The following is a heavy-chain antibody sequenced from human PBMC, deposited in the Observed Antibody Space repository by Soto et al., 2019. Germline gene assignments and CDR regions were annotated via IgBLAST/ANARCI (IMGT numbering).Heavy chain of an antibody. V-gene: IGHV3-23*01. CDR1: GFTFSSYA. CDR3: AKVNDPLQDYYYYYMDV. J-gene: IGHJ6*03. D-gene: IGHD4-4*01. CDR2: ISGSGGST. Sequence: GGSLRLSCAASGFTFSSYAMSWVRQAPGKGLEWVSAISGSGGSTYYADSVKGRFTISRDNSKNTLYLQMNSLRAEDTAVYYCAKVNDPLQDYYYYYMDVWGKGTTVTVSS.